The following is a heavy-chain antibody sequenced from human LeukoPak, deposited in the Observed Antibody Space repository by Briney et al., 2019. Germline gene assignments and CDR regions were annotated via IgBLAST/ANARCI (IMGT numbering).Heavy chain of an antibody. Sequence: GGSLRLSCAASGFTFSNAWMSWVRQAPGKGLEWVSAISGSGGSTYYADSVKGRFTISRDNSKNTLYLQMNSLRAEDTAVYYCAKRQLGGGGCYDYWGQGTLVTVSS. CDR3: AKRQLGGGGCYDY. V-gene: IGHV3-23*01. J-gene: IGHJ4*02. CDR2: ISGSGGST. D-gene: IGHD2-15*01. CDR1: GFTFSNAW.